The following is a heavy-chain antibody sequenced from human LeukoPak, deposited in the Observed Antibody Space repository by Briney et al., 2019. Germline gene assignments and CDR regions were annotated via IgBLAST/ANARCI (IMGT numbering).Heavy chain of an antibody. Sequence: ASVKVSCKASGYTLTSYYMHWVRQAPGQGLEWMGWINPNSGGTNYAQKFQGRVTMTRDTSISTAYMELSRLRSDDTAVYYCARDFRAAMVSDWFDPWGQGTLVTVSS. CDR3: ARDFRAAMVSDWFDP. J-gene: IGHJ5*02. D-gene: IGHD5-18*01. V-gene: IGHV1-2*02. CDR1: GYTLTSYY. CDR2: INPNSGGT.